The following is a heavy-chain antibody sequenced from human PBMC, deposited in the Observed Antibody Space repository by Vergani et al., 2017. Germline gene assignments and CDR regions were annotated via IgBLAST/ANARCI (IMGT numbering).Heavy chain of an antibody. D-gene: IGHD6-19*01. J-gene: IGHJ4*02. CDR1: GFIFTIYS. V-gene: IGHV3-23*01. CDR3: AKDPDGSGSYAANY. Sequence: VQLLESGGGLVHPGGSLRLSCAASGFIFTIYSLIWVRQAAGKGLEWVSSISARGSSTYYADSVKGRFTISRDNSKNTLHLQLNSLRAEDTALYYCAKDPDGSGSYAANYWGQRTVVTVSS. CDR2: ISARGSST.